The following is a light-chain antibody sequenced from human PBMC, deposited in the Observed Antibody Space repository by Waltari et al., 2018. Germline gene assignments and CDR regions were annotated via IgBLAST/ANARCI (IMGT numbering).Light chain of an antibody. CDR2: GAS. CDR1: QSLTKRY. Sequence: VLTQSPGTLSLSPGERATLSCRASQSLTKRYLAWYQQKPGQAPRLLIYGASSRAAGIPDSFSGSGSGTDFTLTISRLEPEYFAVYYCQQYGSSVLYTFGQGTKLEIK. V-gene: IGKV3-20*01. J-gene: IGKJ2*01. CDR3: QQYGSSVLYT.